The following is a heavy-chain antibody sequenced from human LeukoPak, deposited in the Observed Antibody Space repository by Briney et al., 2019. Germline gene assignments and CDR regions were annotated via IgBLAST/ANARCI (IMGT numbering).Heavy chain of an antibody. CDR2: ISTYNGNT. V-gene: IGHV1-18*04. CDR1: GYTFTSYY. J-gene: IGHJ4*02. Sequence: GASVKVSCKASGYTFTSYYMHWVRQAPGQGREWVGWISTYNGNTNYAPNIQDRVTMTTDTSTTTAYMELRSLRSDDTAVYYCGRALLGGSDIYTPFSYWGQGTLVTVSS. CDR3: GRALLGGSDIYTPFSY. D-gene: IGHD3-10*01.